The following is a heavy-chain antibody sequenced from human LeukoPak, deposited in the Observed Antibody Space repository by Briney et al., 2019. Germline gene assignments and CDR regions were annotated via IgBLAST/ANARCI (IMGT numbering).Heavy chain of an antibody. Sequence: PGGSLRLSCAAAGFRFRDYSMNWVRQAPGEGLEWISYIGISSGNTNYADSVKGRFTISGDKAKNSLYLQMNSLRVEDTAVYYCARDYKYAFDNWGQGTLVTVSS. CDR1: GFRFRDYS. J-gene: IGHJ4*02. CDR2: IGISSGNT. D-gene: IGHD5-24*01. V-gene: IGHV3-48*01. CDR3: ARDYKYAFDN.